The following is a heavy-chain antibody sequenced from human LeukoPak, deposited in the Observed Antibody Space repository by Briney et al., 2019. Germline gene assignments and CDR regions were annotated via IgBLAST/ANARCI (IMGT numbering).Heavy chain of an antibody. V-gene: IGHV4-34*01. Sequence: SETLSLTCAVYGGSFSGYYWSWIRQPPGKGLEWIGEINHSGSTNYNPSLKSRVTISVDTSKNQFSLKLSSVTAADTAVYYCARVSRNYYDSSGYYYANWYDRWGQGTLVTVSS. CDR2: INHSGST. CDR3: ARVSRNYYDSSGYYYANWYDR. D-gene: IGHD3-22*01. J-gene: IGHJ5*02. CDR1: GGSFSGYY.